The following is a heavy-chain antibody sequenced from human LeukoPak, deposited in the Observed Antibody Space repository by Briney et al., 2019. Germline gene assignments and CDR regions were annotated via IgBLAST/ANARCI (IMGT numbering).Heavy chain of an antibody. J-gene: IGHJ4*02. V-gene: IGHV3-48*02. CDR2: ISSSSSTI. CDR3: ARDHYSSNDY. Sequence: PGGSLRLSCAASGFAFSTYSMNWVRQAPGKGLEWVSYISSSSSTIYYADSVKGRFTISRDNAKNSLYLQVNSLRDEDTAVYYGARDHYSSNDYWGQGTLVTVSS. D-gene: IGHD6-19*01. CDR1: GFAFSTYS.